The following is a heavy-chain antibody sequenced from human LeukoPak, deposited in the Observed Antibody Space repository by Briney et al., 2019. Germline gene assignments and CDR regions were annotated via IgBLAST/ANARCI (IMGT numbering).Heavy chain of an antibody. J-gene: IGHJ5*02. Sequence: ASVKVSCKASGYTFTGYYMHWVRQAPGQGLEWMGWINPNSGGTNYAQKFQGRVTMTRDTSISTAYMELSRLRSDDTAVYYCASRILPVDTAKVRGDWFDPWGQGTLVTVSS. V-gene: IGHV1-2*02. CDR2: INPNSGGT. D-gene: IGHD5-18*01. CDR3: ASRILPVDTAKVRGDWFDP. CDR1: GYTFTGYY.